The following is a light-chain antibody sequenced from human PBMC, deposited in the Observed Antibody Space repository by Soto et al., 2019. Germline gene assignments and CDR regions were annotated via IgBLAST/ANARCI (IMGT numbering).Light chain of an antibody. CDR1: KSVSSNY. J-gene: IGKJ2*03. CDR3: QQYVNGNPPRYS. Sequence: EIVLTQYPGTLSLSLGERANLSCRASKSVSSNYLAWYQQKPGQAPRLLIYGTSSRATGIPDRFSGSGSGTDFTLISSRLEPEDFAVYYCQQYVNGNPPRYSFGQGTRLEIK. V-gene: IGKV3-20*01. CDR2: GTS.